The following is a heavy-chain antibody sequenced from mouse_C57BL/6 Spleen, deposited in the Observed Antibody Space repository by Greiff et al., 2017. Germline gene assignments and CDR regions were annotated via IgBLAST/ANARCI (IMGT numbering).Heavy chain of an antibody. Sequence: QVQLKESGAELVRPGTSVKVSCKASGYAFTNYLIEWVKQRPGQGLEWIGVINPGSGGTNYNEKFKGKATLTADKSSSTAYMQLSSLTSEDSAVYFCARSSYYYGSDYCGQGTTLTVSS. V-gene: IGHV1-54*01. J-gene: IGHJ2*01. CDR1: GYAFTNYL. CDR2: INPGSGGT. CDR3: ARSSYYYGSDY. D-gene: IGHD1-1*01.